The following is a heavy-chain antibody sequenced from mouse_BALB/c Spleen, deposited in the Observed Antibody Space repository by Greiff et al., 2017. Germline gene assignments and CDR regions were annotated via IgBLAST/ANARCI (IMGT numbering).Heavy chain of an antibody. CDR2: IRNKANGYTT. CDR3: ARVRDYYGSSPYFDY. CDR1: GFTFTDYY. V-gene: IGHV7-3*02. D-gene: IGHD1-1*01. Sequence: EVKLVESGGGLVQPGGSLRLSCATSGFTFTDYYMSWVRQPPGKALEWLGFIRNKANGYTTEYSASVKGRFTISRDNSQSILYLQMNTLSAEDSATYYCARVRDYYGSSPYFDYWGQGTTLTVSS. J-gene: IGHJ2*01.